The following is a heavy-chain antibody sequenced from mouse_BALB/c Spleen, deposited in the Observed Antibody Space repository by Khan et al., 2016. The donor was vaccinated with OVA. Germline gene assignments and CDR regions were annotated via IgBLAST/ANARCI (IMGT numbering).Heavy chain of an antibody. Sequence: EVQLQESGPGLVKPSQSLSLTCTVTGYSITSDYAWNWIRQFPGNKLEWMGYLSYSGTTYNPSLKSRISITRDPSKDQFSLQLKSVPFEDTATYYCASELGRYYALDYWGQGTSVTVSS. J-gene: IGHJ4*01. CDR2: LSYSGT. CDR1: GYSITSDYA. V-gene: IGHV3-2*02. CDR3: ASELGRYYALDY. D-gene: IGHD4-1*01.